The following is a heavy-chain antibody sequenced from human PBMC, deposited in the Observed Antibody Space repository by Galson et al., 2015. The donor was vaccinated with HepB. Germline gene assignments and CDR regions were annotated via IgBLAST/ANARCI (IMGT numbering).Heavy chain of an antibody. CDR3: ASDPYYYYDSSGALDY. CDR2: INAGNGNT. V-gene: IGHV1-3*01. CDR1: GYTFTSYA. D-gene: IGHD3-22*01. J-gene: IGHJ4*02. Sequence: SVKVSCKASGYTFTSYAMHWVRQAPGQRLEWMGWINAGNGNTKYSQKFQGRVTITRDTSASTAYMELSSLRSEDTAVYYCASDPYYYYDSSGALDYWGQGTLVTVSS.